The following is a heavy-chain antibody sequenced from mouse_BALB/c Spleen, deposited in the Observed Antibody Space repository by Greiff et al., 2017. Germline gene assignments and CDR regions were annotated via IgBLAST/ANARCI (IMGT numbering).Heavy chain of an antibody. CDR3: VRRGGRDAMDY. V-gene: IGHV10-1*02. J-gene: IGHJ4*01. CDR2: IRSKSNNYAT. Sequence: EVQLVESGGGLVQPKGSLKLSCAASGFTFNTYAMNWVRQAPGKGLEWVARIRSKSNNYATYYADSVKDRFTISRDDSQSMLYLQMNNLKTEDTAMYYCVRRGGRDAMDYWGQGTSVTVSS. D-gene: IGHD3-3*01. CDR1: GFTFNTYA.